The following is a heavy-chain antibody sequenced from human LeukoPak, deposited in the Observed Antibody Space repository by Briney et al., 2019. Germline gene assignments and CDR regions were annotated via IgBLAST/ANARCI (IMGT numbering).Heavy chain of an antibody. V-gene: IGHV1-2*02. CDR3: ARVKKDCSGGSCYEAFDI. J-gene: IGHJ3*02. CDR2: INPNSGGT. Sequence: GASVKVSCKASGYTFTGYYMHWVRQAPGQGLEWMGWINPNSGGTNYAQKFQGRVTMTRDTSISTAYMELSRLRSDDTAVYYCARVKKDCSGGSCYEAFDIWGQGTMVTVSS. CDR1: GYTFTGYY. D-gene: IGHD2-15*01.